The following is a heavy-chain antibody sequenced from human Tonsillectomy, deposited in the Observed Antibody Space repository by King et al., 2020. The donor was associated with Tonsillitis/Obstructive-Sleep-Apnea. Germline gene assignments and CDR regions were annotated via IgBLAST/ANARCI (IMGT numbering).Heavy chain of an antibody. CDR3: TKDLIIAETGAPGDAFDV. Sequence: QLVQSGGGLVQPGRSLRLSCAASGFTFDDYAMYWVRQAPGKGLEWVSGISWNSGKKAYADSVKGRFTISRDNAKKSLYLQMNSLRTEDTALYHCTKDLIIAETGAPGDAFDVWGPGTMVTASS. CDR2: ISWNSGKK. CDR1: GFTFDDYA. V-gene: IGHV3-9*01. J-gene: IGHJ3*01. D-gene: IGHD6-13*01.